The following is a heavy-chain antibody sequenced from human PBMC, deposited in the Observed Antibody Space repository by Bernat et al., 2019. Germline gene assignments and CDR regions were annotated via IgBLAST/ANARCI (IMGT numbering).Heavy chain of an antibody. V-gene: IGHV4-39*01. Sequence: QLQLQESGPGLVKPSETLSLTCTVSGGSISSNIYYWDWIRQPPGKGLEWIGSIDFGGSTYYNTSLKSRFTISVDTSKNQFSLKLSSVTAADTAVYYCARRGYSDYDLFDYWGQGTLVTVSS. CDR3: ARRGYSDYDLFDY. CDR2: IDFGGST. D-gene: IGHD5-12*01. J-gene: IGHJ4*02. CDR1: GGSISSNIYY.